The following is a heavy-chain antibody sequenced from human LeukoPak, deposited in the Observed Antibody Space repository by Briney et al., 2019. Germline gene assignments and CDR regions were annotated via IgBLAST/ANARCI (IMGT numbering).Heavy chain of an antibody. D-gene: IGHD2-2*02. V-gene: IGHV3-15*01. CDR1: GFTFSIAW. CDR2: VKSKTDGGTT. Sequence: GGSLRLSCAASGFTFSIAWMNWVRQAPGEGLEWVGRVKSKTDGGTTDYAVPVKGRFTISRDDSINMLYLEMNSLKPDDTAVYYCTSDLPGHTLFDSWGQGTLVTVSS. J-gene: IGHJ4*02. CDR3: TSDLPGHTLFDS.